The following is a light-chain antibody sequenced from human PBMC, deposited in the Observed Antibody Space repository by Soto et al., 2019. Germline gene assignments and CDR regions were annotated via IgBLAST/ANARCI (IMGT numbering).Light chain of an antibody. Sequence: QSALTQPASVSGSPGQSITISCTGTSSDVGGYNYVSWYQQHPGKAPKLMIYEVSNQPSGVSNRFSGSKSGNTASLTISGLQAEDEADYYCSSYTSSSTLVVFGTGTKLTVL. CDR1: SSDVGGYNY. J-gene: IGLJ1*01. CDR3: SSYTSSSTLVV. CDR2: EVS. V-gene: IGLV2-14*01.